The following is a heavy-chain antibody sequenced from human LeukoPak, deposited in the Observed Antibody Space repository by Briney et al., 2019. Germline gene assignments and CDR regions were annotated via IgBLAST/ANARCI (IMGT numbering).Heavy chain of an antibody. D-gene: IGHD6-19*01. J-gene: IGHJ4*02. V-gene: IGHV3-23*01. CDR1: GSTFASYA. Sequence: GGSLRLPCAASGSTFASYATYWGRQAPGKGLEWVSGISDIGGSTFYADSVKGRFTISRDNSENTVYLQMNSLRADDTAVYYCAKTTAGYSSGRYPGWPVDYWGQGTLVTVSS. CDR3: AKTTAGYSSGRYPGWPVDY. CDR2: ISDIGGST.